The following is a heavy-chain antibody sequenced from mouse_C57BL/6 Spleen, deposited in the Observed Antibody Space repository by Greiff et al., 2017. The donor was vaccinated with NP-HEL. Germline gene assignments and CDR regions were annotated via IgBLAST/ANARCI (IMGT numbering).Heavy chain of an antibody. J-gene: IGHJ3*01. D-gene: IGHD2-4*01. Sequence: QVQLQQPGTGLVKPGASVKLSCKASGYTFTSYWMHWVKQRPGQGLEWIGNINPSNGGTNYNEKFKSKATLTVDKSSSTAYMQLSSLTSDDSAVYYCARGETYYDYDEAWFAYWGQGTLVTVSA. CDR2: INPSNGGT. V-gene: IGHV1-53*01. CDR3: ARGETYYDYDEAWFAY. CDR1: GYTFTSYW.